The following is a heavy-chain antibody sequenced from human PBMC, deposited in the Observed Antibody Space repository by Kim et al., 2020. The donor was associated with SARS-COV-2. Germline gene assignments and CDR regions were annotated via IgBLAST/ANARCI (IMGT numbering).Heavy chain of an antibody. J-gene: IGHJ4*02. CDR2: IYYSGST. CDR3: ARSLRISSWYLGS. CDR1: GGSISSSSYY. V-gene: IGHV4-39*01. Sequence: SETLSLTCTVSGGSISSSSYYWGWIRQPPGKGLEWIGSIYYSGSTYYNPSLKSRVTISVDTSKNQFSLKLSSVTAADTAVYYCARSLRISSWYLGSWGQG. D-gene: IGHD6-13*01.